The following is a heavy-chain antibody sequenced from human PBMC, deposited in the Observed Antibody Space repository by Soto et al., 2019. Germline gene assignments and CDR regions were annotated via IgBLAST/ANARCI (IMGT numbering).Heavy chain of an antibody. CDR3: AKGHLGGWDHYYYYYGMDV. J-gene: IGHJ6*02. V-gene: IGHV3-33*06. D-gene: IGHD6-19*01. CDR1: GFTFRTYG. CDR2: IWFDGSNK. Sequence: QLVESGGGVVQPGRSLTLSCAASGFTFRTYGMHWVRQAPGKGLEWVAVIWFDGSNKYYADSVKGRFTISRDNSKNTLSLQMNSLRAEDTAVYYCAKGHLGGWDHYYYYYGMDVWGQGTTVTVSS.